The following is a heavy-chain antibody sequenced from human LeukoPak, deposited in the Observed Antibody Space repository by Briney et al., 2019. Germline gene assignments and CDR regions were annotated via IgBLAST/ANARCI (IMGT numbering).Heavy chain of an antibody. CDR2: IGSSSSYI. CDR1: GFPFSSYS. J-gene: IGHJ3*02. V-gene: IGHV3-21*01. CDR3: ARLGI. Sequence: TPGGSLRLSCAASGFPFSSYSMNWVRQAPGKGLEWVSSIGSSSSYIYYADTVKGRFTISRDNAKNSLYLQMNSLRADDTAVYYCARLGIWGQGTMVTVSS.